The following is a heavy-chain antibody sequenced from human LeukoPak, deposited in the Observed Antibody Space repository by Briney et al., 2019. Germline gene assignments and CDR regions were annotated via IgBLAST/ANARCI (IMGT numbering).Heavy chain of an antibody. CDR2: INGDGSST. CDR3: ARVRGESPRWFDP. Sequence: GGSLRLSCAASGLTFTSYWMHSVRQAAGKGLVGVSQINGDGSSTNYTVAVKCRFTNPRDNAKNMLYLQMNSLRAEDTAVYYCARVRGESPRWFDPWGQGTLVTVSS. D-gene: IGHD2-21*01. CDR1: GLTFTSYW. V-gene: IGHV3-74*01. J-gene: IGHJ5*02.